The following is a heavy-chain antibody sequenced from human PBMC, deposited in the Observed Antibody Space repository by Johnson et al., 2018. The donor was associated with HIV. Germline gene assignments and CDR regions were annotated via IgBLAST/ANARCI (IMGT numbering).Heavy chain of an antibody. Sequence: QVQLVESGGGLVQPGGPLRLSCAASGFTVSSNYMSWVRQAPGKGLEWVAVISFDGSNKYYADSVRGRFTISRDNSKNTLYLQMNSLGTDDTAVYYCARGMGLQLGNALDIWGQGTMVTVSS. V-gene: IGHV3-30-3*01. D-gene: IGHD1-1*01. J-gene: IGHJ3*02. CDR3: ARGMGLQLGNALDI. CDR1: GFTVSSNY. CDR2: ISFDGSNK.